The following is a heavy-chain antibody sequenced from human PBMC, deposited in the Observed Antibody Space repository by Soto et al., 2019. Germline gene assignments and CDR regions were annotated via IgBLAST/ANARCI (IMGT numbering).Heavy chain of an antibody. V-gene: IGHV4-39*01. CDR1: GGSISSSSYY. D-gene: IGHD6-19*01. CDR2: IYYSGST. Sequence: SETLSLTCTVSGGSISSSSYYWGWIRQPPGKGLEWIGGIYYSGSTYYNPSLKSRVTISVDTSKNQFSLKLSSVTAADTAVYYCARAQWLLPYFDYWGQGTLVTVSS. CDR3: ARAQWLLPYFDY. J-gene: IGHJ4*02.